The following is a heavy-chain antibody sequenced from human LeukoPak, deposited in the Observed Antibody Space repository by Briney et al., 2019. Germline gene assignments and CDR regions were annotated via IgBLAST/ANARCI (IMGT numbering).Heavy chain of an antibody. D-gene: IGHD2-2*01. CDR1: GYSFSSYW. V-gene: IGHV5-51*01. CDR2: IYPRDSRT. CDR3: ARHLSDITSSPNY. J-gene: IGHJ4*02. Sequence: GESLKISCKGSGYSFSSYWIAWVRQMPGKGLEWMGVIYPRDSRTTYSPSFQGQVTISADKSISTAYLQWTSLKASDTAMYYCARHLSDITSSPNYWGPGTLVTVSS.